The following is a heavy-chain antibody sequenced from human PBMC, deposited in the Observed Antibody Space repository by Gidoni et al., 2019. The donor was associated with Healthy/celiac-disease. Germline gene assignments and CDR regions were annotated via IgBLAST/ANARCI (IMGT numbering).Heavy chain of an antibody. CDR1: GFTVSSNY. J-gene: IGHJ4*02. Sequence: EVQLVESGGGLVQPGGSLRLSCAASGFTVSSNYMSWVRQDPGKGLEWVSVIYSGGSTYYADAVKGRFTISRENDKNTLYLQMNSLRAEDTAVYYCARTDLYFDYWGQGTLVTVSS. CDR3: ARTDLYFDY. V-gene: IGHV3-66*01. CDR2: IYSGGST.